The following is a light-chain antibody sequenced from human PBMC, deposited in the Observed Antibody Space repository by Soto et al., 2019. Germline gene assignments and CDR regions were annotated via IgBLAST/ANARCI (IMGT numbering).Light chain of an antibody. V-gene: IGLV2-14*01. Sequence: QSALTQPASVSGSPGQSITISCTGTSSDDGGYNYVSWYQQHPGKAPKLMIYEVSNRPSGVSNRFSGSKSGNTASLTISGLQAEDEADYYCSSYTSSSIFYVFGTGTKLTVL. CDR3: SSYTSSSIFYV. CDR2: EVS. CDR1: SSDDGGYNY. J-gene: IGLJ1*01.